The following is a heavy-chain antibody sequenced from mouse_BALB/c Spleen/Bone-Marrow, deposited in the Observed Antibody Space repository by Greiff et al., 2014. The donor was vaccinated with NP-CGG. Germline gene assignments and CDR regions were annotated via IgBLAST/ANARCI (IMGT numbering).Heavy chain of an antibody. Sequence: QVQLQQSRAELVKPGASVKLSCKASGYSFTSYWMHWVKQRPGQGLEWIGEISPSNGRSNYSEKFKSKATLTVDKSSSTAYMQLSGLTSEDSAVYYCTRSELRRGGYALDYWGLGTSVTVSS. CDR1: GYSFTSYW. V-gene: IGHV1S81*02. CDR2: ISPSNGRS. CDR3: TRSELRRGGYALDY. D-gene: IGHD2-12*01. J-gene: IGHJ4*01.